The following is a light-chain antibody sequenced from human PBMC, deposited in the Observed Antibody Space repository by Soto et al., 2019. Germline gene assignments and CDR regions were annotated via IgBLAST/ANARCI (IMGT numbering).Light chain of an antibody. Sequence: DIQMTQSPSSLSASVGDRVTITCRASQGIGNYLAWYQQKPGKVPKLMIYAASTLQSGVPSRFTGGGSEKDFTHTIRSLPPADLATYYCQKYNDDPWPFGQGTKVDIK. CDR3: QKYNDDPWP. J-gene: IGKJ1*01. V-gene: IGKV1-27*01. CDR1: QGIGNY. CDR2: AAS.